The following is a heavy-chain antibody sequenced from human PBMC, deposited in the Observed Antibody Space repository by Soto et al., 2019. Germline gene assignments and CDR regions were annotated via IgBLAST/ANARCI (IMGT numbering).Heavy chain of an antibody. CDR2: MNPNSGNT. J-gene: IGHJ3*02. V-gene: IGHV1-8*01. Sequence: QVQLVQSGAEVKKPGASVKVSGKTSGYTFTSYDINWGRQATGQGLEWRGWMNPNSGNTAYAQKFQGRVTMTRNTSISTAYMELSSLRSEDTAVYYCARERSSGAFDIWGQGTMVTVSS. CDR1: GYTFTSYD. CDR3: ARERSSGAFDI. D-gene: IGHD1-26*01.